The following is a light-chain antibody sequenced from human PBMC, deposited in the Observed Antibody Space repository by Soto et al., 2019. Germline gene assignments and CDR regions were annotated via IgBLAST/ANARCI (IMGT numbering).Light chain of an antibody. CDR2: AAS. CDR3: QQSHSTPWT. Sequence: DIQMPQSTSSLSASVGDRVTITCRASQSISSYLNWYQQKPGKAPKLLIYAASSLQSGVPSRFSGSGSGTDFTLTISSLQPEDFATYYCQQSHSTPWTFGQGTKVEIK. CDR1: QSISSY. J-gene: IGKJ1*01. V-gene: IGKV1-39*01.